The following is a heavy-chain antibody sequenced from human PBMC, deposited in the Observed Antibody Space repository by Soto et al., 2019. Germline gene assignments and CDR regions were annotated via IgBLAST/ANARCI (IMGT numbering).Heavy chain of an antibody. J-gene: IGHJ4*02. CDR3: ARDGGLYGDYFDY. D-gene: IGHD4-17*01. CDR2: IYYSGST. V-gene: IGHV4-61*01. Sequence: SETLSLTCTVSGGSVSSGSYYWSWIRQPPGKGLEWIGYIYYSGSTNYNPSLKSRVTISVDTSKNQFSLKLSSVTAEDTAVYYCARDGGLYGDYFDYWGQGTLVTVSS. CDR1: GGSVSSGSYY.